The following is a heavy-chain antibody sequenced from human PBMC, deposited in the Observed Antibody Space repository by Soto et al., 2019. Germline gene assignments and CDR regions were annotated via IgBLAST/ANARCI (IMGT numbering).Heavy chain of an antibody. Sequence: QVQLVQSGAEVKKPGSSVKVSCKASGGTFSSYAISWVRQAPGQGLEWMGGIIPIFGTANYAQKFQGRVTITADESTSTAYMEMSSLRAEDTAVYYCARDRSGSSGWSGLSYGMDVWGQGTTVTVSS. V-gene: IGHV1-69*12. D-gene: IGHD6-19*01. CDR1: GGTFSSYA. J-gene: IGHJ6*02. CDR2: IIPIFGTA. CDR3: ARDRSGSSGWSGLSYGMDV.